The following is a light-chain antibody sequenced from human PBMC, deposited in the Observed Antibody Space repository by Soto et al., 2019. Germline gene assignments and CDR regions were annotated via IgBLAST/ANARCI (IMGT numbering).Light chain of an antibody. CDR2: SNN. CDR3: AAWDDSLNGPYV. V-gene: IGLV1-44*01. CDR1: SSNIGSNT. J-gene: IGLJ1*01. Sequence: QSVLTQPPSVSGTPGQRVTISCYGSSSNIGSNTVNWYQKLPGTAPKVLIYSNNQRPSGVPDRFSGSKSGTSASLAISGLQSEDEADYYCAAWDDSLNGPYVFGTGTKVTVL.